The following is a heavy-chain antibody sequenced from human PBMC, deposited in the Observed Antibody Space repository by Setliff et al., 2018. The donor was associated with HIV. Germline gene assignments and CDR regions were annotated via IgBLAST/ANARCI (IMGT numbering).Heavy chain of an antibody. CDR2: TYFRSKWYY. J-gene: IGHJ4*02. D-gene: IGHD6-13*01. CDR3: ARSRAAGFDY. Sequence: PSQTLSLTCAISGDSVSSNSAAWNWVRQSPSRGLEWLGRTYFRSKWYYNYAESVESRITIDPDTSKNQFSLKLDSVTPEDTAVYYCARSRAAGFDYWGQGTLVTVSS. V-gene: IGHV6-1*01. CDR1: GDSVSSNSAA.